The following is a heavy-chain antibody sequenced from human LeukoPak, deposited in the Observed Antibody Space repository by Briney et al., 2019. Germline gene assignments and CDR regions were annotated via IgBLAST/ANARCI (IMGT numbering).Heavy chain of an antibody. J-gene: IGHJ4*02. V-gene: IGHV4-59*08. D-gene: IGHD5-18*01. CDR1: AASIGTSY. Sequence: SQCVSPICPVDAASIGTSYCRSIRQPAGEWIGSLGHVSYSGNTNYNPSLNSRVTVSVDSAKNQFSRKLRSVTAADTGVYYCARQLYTSMSPFDYWGQGTLVSVSS. CDR2: VSYSGNT. CDR3: ARQLYTSMSPFDY.